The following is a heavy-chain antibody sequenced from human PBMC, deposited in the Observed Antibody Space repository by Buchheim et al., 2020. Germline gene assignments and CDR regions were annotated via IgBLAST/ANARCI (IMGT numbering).Heavy chain of an antibody. D-gene: IGHD2/OR15-2a*01. CDR2: IKEDGTEV. Sequence: EVQLLESGGGLAQPGGSLRLSCAASGFTFSNYWMSWVRQAPGKGLEWVANIKEDGTEVHFVDSVKGRFFISRDNARNSLYLQLNSLRVEDSAMYYCVRFGIVPPIYYFDYWGQGT. J-gene: IGHJ4*02. CDR3: VRFGIVPPIYYFDY. V-gene: IGHV3-7*01. CDR1: GFTFSNYW.